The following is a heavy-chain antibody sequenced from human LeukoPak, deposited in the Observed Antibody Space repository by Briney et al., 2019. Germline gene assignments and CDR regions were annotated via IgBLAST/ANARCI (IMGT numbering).Heavy chain of an antibody. CDR1: AFTFSDYY. V-gene: IGHV3-11*01. J-gene: IGHJ4*02. D-gene: IGHD1-26*01. CDR3: AKEYTGTFSPFPSYFDN. Sequence: PGGSLRLSCAASAFTFSDYYMSWFRQAPGKGLEWVSNTGSLIYYADSVKGRFTISRDNSKNTLYLQMNSLRAEDTAIYYCAKEYTGTFSPFPSYFDNWGQGTLVTVSS. CDR2: NTGSLI.